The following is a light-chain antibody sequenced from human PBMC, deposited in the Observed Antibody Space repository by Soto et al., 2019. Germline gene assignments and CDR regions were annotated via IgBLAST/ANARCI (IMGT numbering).Light chain of an antibody. V-gene: IGKV3-15*01. J-gene: IGKJ4*01. CDR3: QQYNNWPLT. CDR2: GAS. Sequence: EIVMTQSPATLSVSPGERATLSCRASQSVSSNLAWYQQKPGQPPRLLIYGASTRATGIPARFSGSGSATEFTLTISSLQSEDFAVYYCQQYNNWPLTFGGGTKVEIK. CDR1: QSVSSN.